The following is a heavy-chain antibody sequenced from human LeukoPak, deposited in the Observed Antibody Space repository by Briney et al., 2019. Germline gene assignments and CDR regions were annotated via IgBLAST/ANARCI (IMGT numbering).Heavy chain of an antibody. CDR2: MNPNSGNT. CDR1: GYTFTSYD. J-gene: IGHJ5*02. CDR3: ARYRDWFDP. Sequence: ASVKVSCKASGYTFTSYDIDWVRQATGQGLEWMGWMNPNSGNTGYAQKFQGRVTITRNTSISTAYMELSSLRSEDTAVSYCARYRDWFDPWGHGTLVTVSS. V-gene: IGHV1-8*03.